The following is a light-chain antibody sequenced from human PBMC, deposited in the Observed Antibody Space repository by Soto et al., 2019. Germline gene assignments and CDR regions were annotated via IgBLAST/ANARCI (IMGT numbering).Light chain of an antibody. V-gene: IGKV3-15*01. CDR2: GAS. Sequence: EIVMTQSPATLSVSPGERATLSCRASQSVSSNLACYQQKPGQAPRLLIYGASTRATGIPARFSGSGSGTEFTLNLSSLQSEDFAVYYCQQYNNWPRTFGQGTKLEIK. CDR3: QQYNNWPRT. CDR1: QSVSSN. J-gene: IGKJ1*01.